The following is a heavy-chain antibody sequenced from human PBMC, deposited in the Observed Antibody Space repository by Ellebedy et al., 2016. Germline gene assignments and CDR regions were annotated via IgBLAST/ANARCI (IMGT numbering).Heavy chain of an antibody. Sequence: ASVKVSCKASGYIFTTYYMHWVRQAPGQGLEWMGIINPSGGSTTYAQKFQGRVTMTRETSTSTVYMELSSLRSEDTAVYYCARERGVEGNYYGMDVWGQGTTVTVSS. CDR3: ARERGVEGNYYGMDV. V-gene: IGHV1-46*01. CDR2: INPSGGST. J-gene: IGHJ6*02. D-gene: IGHD3-16*01. CDR1: GYIFTTYY.